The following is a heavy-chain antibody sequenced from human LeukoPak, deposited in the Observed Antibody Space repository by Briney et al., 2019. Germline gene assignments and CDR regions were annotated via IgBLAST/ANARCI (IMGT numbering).Heavy chain of an antibody. Sequence: GGSLRLSCAASEFSVGSNYMTWVRQAPGKGLEWVSYISSSGSSIYYADSVKGRFTISRDNAKNSLYLQMNSLRAEDTAVYYCARALYDSSGYYYSGFDYWGQGTLVTVSS. CDR3: ARALYDSSGYYYSGFDY. V-gene: IGHV3-11*04. CDR2: ISSSGSSI. D-gene: IGHD3-22*01. J-gene: IGHJ4*02. CDR1: EFSVGSNY.